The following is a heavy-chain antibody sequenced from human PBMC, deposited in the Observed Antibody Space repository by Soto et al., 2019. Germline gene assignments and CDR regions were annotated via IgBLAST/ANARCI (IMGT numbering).Heavy chain of an antibody. D-gene: IGHD6-13*01. CDR3: ARSSYSSSYFDY. Sequence: SETLSLTCTVSGGSISSYYWSWIRQPPGKGLEWIGYIYYSGSTNYNPSLKSRVTISVDTSKNQFSLKLSSVTAADTAVYYCARSSYSSSYFDYWGQGTLVTVSS. V-gene: IGHV4-59*01. CDR1: GGSISSYY. CDR2: IYYSGST. J-gene: IGHJ4*02.